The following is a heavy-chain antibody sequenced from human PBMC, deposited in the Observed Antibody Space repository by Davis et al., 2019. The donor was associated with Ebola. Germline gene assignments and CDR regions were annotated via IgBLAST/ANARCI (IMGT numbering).Heavy chain of an antibody. V-gene: IGHV3-21*04. CDR2: IGSTTNFI. D-gene: IGHD6-6*01. CDR1: GFTISSHS. CDR3: ARGRRLDS. Sequence: GESLKISCAASGFTISSHSMNWVRQAPGKGLECVSSIGSTTNFIYYADSVKGRFTISRDNAKNSLYLQMNSLRAEDTAVYYCARGRRLDSWGQGTLVTVSS. J-gene: IGHJ4*02.